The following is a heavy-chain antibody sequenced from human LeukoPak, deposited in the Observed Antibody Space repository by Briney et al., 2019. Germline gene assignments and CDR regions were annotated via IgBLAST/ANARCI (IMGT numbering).Heavy chain of an antibody. D-gene: IGHD3-10*02. Sequence: XXXSGFTXXXYEMNWVRQAPGKGLXWVSYISSSGSTIYYADSVKGRFTISRDXAKNSLYLKMNSLRAEDTAVYYXXXXGITMIGGVWGKGTTVTISS. CDR1: GFTXXXYE. CDR2: ISSSGSTI. J-gene: IGHJ6*04. V-gene: IGHV3-48*03. CDR3: XXXGITMIGGV.